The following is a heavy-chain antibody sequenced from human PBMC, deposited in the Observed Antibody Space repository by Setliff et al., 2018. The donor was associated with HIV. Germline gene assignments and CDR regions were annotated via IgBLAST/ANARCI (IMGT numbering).Heavy chain of an antibody. CDR2: ISSDGFIA. D-gene: IGHD4-17*01. J-gene: IGHJ4*02. Sequence: GGSLRLSCVASGFTFSDYAMNWVRQAPGKGLEWLSQISSDGFIAYYADSVKGRFTISRDNAKNTLYLQMNSLRAEDTAVYYCARYGGTVTREFDFWGQGTLVTVSS. CDR3: ARYGGTVTREFDF. CDR1: GFTFSDYA. V-gene: IGHV3-48*03.